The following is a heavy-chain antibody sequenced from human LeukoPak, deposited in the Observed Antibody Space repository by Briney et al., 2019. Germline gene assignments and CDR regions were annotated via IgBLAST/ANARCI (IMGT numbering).Heavy chain of an antibody. D-gene: IGHD5-12*01. Sequence: TSETLSLTCTVSGGSISSYYWSWIRQPPGKGLEWIGYIYYGGSTNYNPSLKSRVTISVDTSKNQFSLKLSSVTAADTAVYYCARGYSGYDVGYWGQGTLVTVSS. CDR2: IYYGGST. CDR3: ARGYSGYDVGY. J-gene: IGHJ4*02. V-gene: IGHV4-59*08. CDR1: GGSISSYY.